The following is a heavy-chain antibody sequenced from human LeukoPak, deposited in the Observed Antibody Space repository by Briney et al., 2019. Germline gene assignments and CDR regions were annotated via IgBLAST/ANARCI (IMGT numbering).Heavy chain of an antibody. J-gene: IGHJ5*02. CDR2: IHYSETT. CDR1: GGSISSSNYY. Sequence: SETLSLTCTVSGGSISSSNYYWGWIRQPPGKGLEWIASIHYSETTYYNPSLKSRVTISVDTSKNHFSLKLSSVTAADTAVYYCARTDFDWLSFYWFDPGAREPWSPSPQ. V-gene: IGHV4-39*02. CDR3: ARTDFDWLSFYWFDP. D-gene: IGHD3-9*01.